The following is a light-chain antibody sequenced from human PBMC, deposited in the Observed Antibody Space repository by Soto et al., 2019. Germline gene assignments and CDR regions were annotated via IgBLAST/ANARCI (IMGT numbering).Light chain of an antibody. CDR2: DVS. CDR1: SSDVGGYNY. V-gene: IGLV2-11*01. Sequence: QSALTQPRSVSGSPGQSVTISCTGTSSDVGGYNYASWYQQHPGKAPKLMIYDVSKRPSGVPDRFSGSKSGNTASLTISGLQAEDEADYYCCSYAGSHTLFGGGTKLTVL. J-gene: IGLJ2*01. CDR3: CSYAGSHTL.